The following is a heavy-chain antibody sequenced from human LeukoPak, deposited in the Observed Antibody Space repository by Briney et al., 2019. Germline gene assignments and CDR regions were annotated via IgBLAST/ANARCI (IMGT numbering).Heavy chain of an antibody. CDR3: ARQFLVGSTFHAFDL. D-gene: IGHD1-26*01. CDR2: IYTSGST. J-gene: IGHJ3*01. Sequence: PSETLSLTCTVSGGSISSYYWSWVRQPAGKGLEWIGRIYTSGSTNYNPSLESRVTMSVDTSKKQFSLKLTSVTAADMAVYFCARQFLVGSTFHAFDLWGQGTRVTVSS. CDR1: GGSISSYY. V-gene: IGHV4-4*07.